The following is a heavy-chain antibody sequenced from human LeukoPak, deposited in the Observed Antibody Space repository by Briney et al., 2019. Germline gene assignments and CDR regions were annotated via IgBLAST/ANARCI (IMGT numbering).Heavy chain of an antibody. CDR3: ARVAYYHYYFDY. J-gene: IGHJ4*02. CDR2: IYYSGST. CDR1: GGSISSSSYY. D-gene: IGHD3-10*01. Sequence: PSETLSLTCTVSGGSISSSSYYWGWIRQPPGKGLEWIGSIYYSGSTYYNPSLKSRVTISVDTSKNQFSLKLSSVTAADTAVYYCARVAYYHYYFDYWGQGTLVTVSS. V-gene: IGHV4-39*01.